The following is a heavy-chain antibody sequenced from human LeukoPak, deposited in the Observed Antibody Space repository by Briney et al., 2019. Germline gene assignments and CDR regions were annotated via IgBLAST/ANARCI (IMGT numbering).Heavy chain of an antibody. CDR3: ARPECSSTRCYLYFQH. Sequence: GGSLKISCKASGYNFFTYWIGWVRQMPGKGLEWMGIIYPADSQTRYSPSFQGQVTISADKSISTAYLQWSSLKASDTAIYYCARPECSSTRCYLYFQHWGQGTLVTVSS. J-gene: IGHJ1*01. CDR2: IYPADSQT. CDR1: GYNFFTYW. D-gene: IGHD2-2*01. V-gene: IGHV5-51*01.